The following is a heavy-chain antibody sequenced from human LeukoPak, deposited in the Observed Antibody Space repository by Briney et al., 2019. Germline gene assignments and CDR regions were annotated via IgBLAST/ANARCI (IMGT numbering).Heavy chain of an antibody. CDR3: ARKGVHDFWSGSGFSWFDP. V-gene: IGHV4-39*01. CDR2: IYYSGST. Sequence: PSETLSLTCTVSGGSISSSSYYWGWIRQPPGKGLEWIGSIYYSGSTYYNPSLKSRVTISVDTSKNQFSLKLSSVTAADTAVYYCARKGVHDFWSGSGFSWFDPWGQGTLVTVSS. D-gene: IGHD3-3*01. J-gene: IGHJ5*02. CDR1: GGSISSSSYY.